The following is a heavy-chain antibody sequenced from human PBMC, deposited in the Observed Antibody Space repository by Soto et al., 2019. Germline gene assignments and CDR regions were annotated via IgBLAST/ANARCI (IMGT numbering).Heavy chain of an antibody. Sequence: HVQRQQWGAGLLKPTETLSLTCAVYGGSFTGYYWSWIRQPSGKGLEWIGEINDSGSTNYNPSLKSRLTISVDTSKNQFSLKLRSVTAADTAVYYCARGIPPYYDFWSGYYGGFDYWGQGTLVTVSS. V-gene: IGHV4-34*01. CDR1: GGSFTGYY. CDR2: INDSGST. CDR3: ARGIPPYYDFWSGYYGGFDY. D-gene: IGHD3-3*01. J-gene: IGHJ4*02.